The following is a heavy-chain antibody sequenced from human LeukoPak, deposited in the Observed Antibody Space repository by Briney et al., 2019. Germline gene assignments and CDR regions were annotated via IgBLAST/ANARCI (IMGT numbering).Heavy chain of an antibody. J-gene: IGHJ4*02. CDR2: ISGNAVAT. D-gene: IGHD2-8*01. CDR1: GFTFSDYA. Sequence: LAGGSLRLSCAASGFTFSDYAMTWIRQAPGKGLEWVSVISGNAVATFYADSVKGRFFISRDNSRNTLSLQMNSLRVEDTAVYYCAKASGSSSCGNGVCNVTPPLGFWGQGTLVTVSS. CDR3: AKASGSSSCGNGVCNVTPPLGF. V-gene: IGHV3-23*01.